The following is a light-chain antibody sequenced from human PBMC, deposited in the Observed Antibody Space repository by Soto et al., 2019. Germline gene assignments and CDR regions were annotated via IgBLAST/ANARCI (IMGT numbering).Light chain of an antibody. CDR2: AVS. CDR3: CSYGGSRAV. CDR1: SSDVGRHNL. J-gene: IGLJ7*01. Sequence: QSALTQPASVSGSPGQSITISCTGTSSDVGRHNLVSWDQQHPGQAPKLMIYAVSKRPLGVSARFSASKSGNTASLTISGLQAEDEADYYCCSYGGSRAVFGGGTQLTVL. V-gene: IGLV2-23*02.